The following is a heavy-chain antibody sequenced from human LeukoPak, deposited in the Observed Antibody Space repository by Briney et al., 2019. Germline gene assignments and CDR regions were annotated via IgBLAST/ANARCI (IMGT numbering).Heavy chain of an antibody. J-gene: IGHJ4*02. CDR2: ISGSGNDI. V-gene: IGHV3-11*01. Sequence: GGSLRLSCATSGFIFSGYYMSWIRQAPGKGLEWVSYISGSGNDISYANSVKGRFTISRDNAKGSLYLQMNSLRAADTAVYYCGTHAGRTGSDDWGQGTLVTVSS. CDR1: GFIFSGYY. CDR3: GTHAGRTGSDD. D-gene: IGHD3/OR15-3a*01.